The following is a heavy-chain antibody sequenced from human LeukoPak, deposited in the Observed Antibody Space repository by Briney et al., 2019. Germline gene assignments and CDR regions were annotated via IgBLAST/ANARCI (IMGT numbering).Heavy chain of an antibody. J-gene: IGHJ4*02. CDR2: IYDSGST. Sequence: SETLSLTCTVSGGSISSYYWNWIRQPPGKGLEWIGYIYDSGSTNSNPSLKSRVTISLDTSRNQFSLKLSSVTAADTAVYYCARANSGWYSGFDYWGQGTLVTVSS. CDR1: GGSISSYY. V-gene: IGHV4-59*01. CDR3: ARANSGWYSGFDY. D-gene: IGHD6-19*01.